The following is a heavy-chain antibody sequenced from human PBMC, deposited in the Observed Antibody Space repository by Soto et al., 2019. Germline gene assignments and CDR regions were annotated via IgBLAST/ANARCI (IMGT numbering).Heavy chain of an antibody. CDR1: GFSFSTYW. D-gene: IGHD2-15*01. Sequence: ELHLVESGGGLVQPGGSLRLSCAASGFSFSTYWIAWVRQAPGKGLEWVANIDQGGGEKYYVDSVRGRFTIARDNAKNSLYMQITGLRAEDTAIYYCARVVNWFDPWGQGTMVSVSS. J-gene: IGHJ5*02. CDR3: ARVVNWFDP. V-gene: IGHV3-7*05. CDR2: IDQGGGEK.